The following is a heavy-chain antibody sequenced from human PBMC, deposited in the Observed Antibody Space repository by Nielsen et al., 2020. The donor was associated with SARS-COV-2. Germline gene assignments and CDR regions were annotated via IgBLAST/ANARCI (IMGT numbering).Heavy chain of an antibody. CDR3: ARDSDTHYYDSSGYYSDAFDI. V-gene: IGHV3-48*03. Sequence: WIRQPPGKGLEWVSYISSSGSTIYYADSVKGRFTISRDNAKNSLNLQMNSLRAEDTAVYYCARDSDTHYYDSSGYYSDAFDIWGQGTMVTVSS. CDR2: ISSSGSTI. D-gene: IGHD3-22*01. J-gene: IGHJ3*02.